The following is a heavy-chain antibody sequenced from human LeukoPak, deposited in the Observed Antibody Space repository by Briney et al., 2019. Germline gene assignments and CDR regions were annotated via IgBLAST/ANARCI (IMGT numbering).Heavy chain of an antibody. CDR3: ARDRTAAGYYYYYYGMDV. Sequence: GGSLRLSCAASGFTFSSYSMNWVRQAPGKGLEWVSYISSSSSTIYYADSVKGRFTISRDNAKNSLYLQMNSLRAEDTAVYYCARDRTAAGYYYYYYGMDVWGQGTTVTVSS. J-gene: IGHJ6*02. V-gene: IGHV3-48*04. CDR1: GFTFSSYS. CDR2: ISSSSSTI. D-gene: IGHD6-13*01.